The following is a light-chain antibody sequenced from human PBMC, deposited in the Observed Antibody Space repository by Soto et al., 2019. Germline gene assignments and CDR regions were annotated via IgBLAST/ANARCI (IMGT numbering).Light chain of an antibody. Sequence: QSALTQPASVSGSPGQSITISCTGTSSDVGSYNLVSWYQQHPGKAPKLMIYEVSKRPSGVSNRFSGSKSGNTASLTISGLQAEDEADYYCCSYAGSSTSWVFGGVTKVTVL. V-gene: IGLV2-23*02. CDR2: EVS. CDR1: SSDVGSYNL. CDR3: CSYAGSSTSWV. J-gene: IGLJ3*02.